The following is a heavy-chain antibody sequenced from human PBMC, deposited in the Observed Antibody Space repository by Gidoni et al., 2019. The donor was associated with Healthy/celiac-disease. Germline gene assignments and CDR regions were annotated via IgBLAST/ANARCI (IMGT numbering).Heavy chain of an antibody. Sequence: EVQLLESGGGLVQPGGSLRLSCAASGFTFSSSAMSWVRQAPGKGLEWVSAISGSGGSTSYADSVKGRFSISRDNSKNTLYLQMNSLRDEDTAIYYCAKDMGIWYYFDYWGQGTLVTVSS. CDR3: AKDMGIWYYFDY. CDR1: GFTFSSSA. CDR2: ISGSGGST. J-gene: IGHJ4*02. D-gene: IGHD7-27*01. V-gene: IGHV3-23*01.